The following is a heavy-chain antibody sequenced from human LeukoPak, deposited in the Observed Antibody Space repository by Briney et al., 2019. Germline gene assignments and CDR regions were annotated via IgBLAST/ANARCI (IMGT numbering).Heavy chain of an antibody. CDR3: AAGRWLQTNPHGLDY. CDR2: INPSGGST. D-gene: IGHD5-24*01. J-gene: IGHJ4*02. Sequence: GASVKVSCKASGYTFTSYYMHWVRQAPGQGLEWMGIINPSGGSTSYAQKFQGRVTITADKSTSTAYMELSSLRSEDTAVYYCAAGRWLQTNPHGLDYWGQGTLVTVSS. CDR1: GYTFTSYY. V-gene: IGHV1-46*01.